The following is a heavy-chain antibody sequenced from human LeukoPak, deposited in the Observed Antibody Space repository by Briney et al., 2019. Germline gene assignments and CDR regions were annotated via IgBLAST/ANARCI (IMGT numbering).Heavy chain of an antibody. J-gene: IGHJ5*02. CDR1: GFTFITYS. D-gene: IGHD2/OR15-2a*01. V-gene: IGHV3-23*01. CDR3: AILSWDGRGTFS. CDR2: IRGGAENT. Sequence: PGGSLRLSCAASGFTFITYSMSWVRQAPGKGLEWVSAIRGGAENTYYADSVRGRFTISRDNYKDTLTLQMNSLRAEDTAIYYCAILSWDGRGTFSWGQGTLVTVSS.